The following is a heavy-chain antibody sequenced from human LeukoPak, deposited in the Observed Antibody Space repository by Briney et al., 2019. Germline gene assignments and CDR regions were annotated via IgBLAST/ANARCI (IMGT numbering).Heavy chain of an antibody. CDR1: GITLSNSA. CDR3: AKARSRDGYNYLHFDY. V-gene: IGHV3-23*01. D-gene: IGHD5-24*01. Sequence: GGSLRLSCAASGITLSNSAMSWVRQAPGKGPEWVSAISGSGGSTYYADSVKGRFTISRDNSKNTLYLQMNSLRAEDTAVYYCAKARSRDGYNYLHFDYWGQGTLVTVSS. CDR2: ISGSGGST. J-gene: IGHJ4*02.